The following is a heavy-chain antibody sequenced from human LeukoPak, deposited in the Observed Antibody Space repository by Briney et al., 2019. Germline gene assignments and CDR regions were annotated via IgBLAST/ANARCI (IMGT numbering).Heavy chain of an antibody. Sequence: SETLSLTCTVSGGSISSYYWSWIRQPPGKGLEWIGYIYYSGSTYYNPSLKSRVTISVDTSKNQFSLKLSSVTAADTAVYYCARVVVPAAIRMGRGYYFDYWGQGTLVTVSS. V-gene: IGHV4-59*08. CDR3: ARVVVPAAIRMGRGYYFDY. D-gene: IGHD2-2*02. CDR2: IYYSGST. J-gene: IGHJ4*02. CDR1: GGSISSYY.